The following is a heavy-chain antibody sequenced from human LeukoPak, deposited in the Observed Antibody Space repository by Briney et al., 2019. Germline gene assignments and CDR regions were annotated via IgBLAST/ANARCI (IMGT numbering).Heavy chain of an antibody. D-gene: IGHD2-2*01. V-gene: IGHV3-66*01. CDR3: ARGRSSTNFFDY. CDR2: MYTGGNT. J-gene: IGHJ4*02. CDR1: GFTVSSNY. Sequence: PGGSLRLSCAASGFTVSSNYMGWVRQVPGKGPEWVSVMYTGGNTYYADSVKGRFTISRDSSKNTLDLQMNSLRAEDTAVYYCARGRSSTNFFDYWGQGTLVTASS.